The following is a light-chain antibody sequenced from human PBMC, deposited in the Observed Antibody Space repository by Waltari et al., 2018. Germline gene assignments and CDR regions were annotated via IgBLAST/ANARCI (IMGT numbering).Light chain of an antibody. CDR1: SSDVGGYNS. J-gene: IGLJ2*01. V-gene: IGLV2-14*03. CDR3: SSQSSDNVVL. Sequence: QSALTQPASVSGSPGQSITISCTGTSSDVGGYNSVSWYQDHPGQAPKVIIYDVSERPSGMSERFSGSKSGNTASLTISGLQAEDEADYYCSSQSSDNVVLFGGGTKLTVL. CDR2: DVS.